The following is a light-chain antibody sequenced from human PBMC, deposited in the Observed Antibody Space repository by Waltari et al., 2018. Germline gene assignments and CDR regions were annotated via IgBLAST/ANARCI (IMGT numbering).Light chain of an antibody. V-gene: IGKV3-11*01. CDR1: QGISSF. CDR3: QQYDDWPAT. Sequence: IVLTQSPATLSLSPGERATLSCRASQGISSFLAWSQQKPGQAPRLLVYDASKRATGIPARFSGSGSGADFTLTISSLEPEDFAVYFCQQYDDWPATFGQGTKVDI. CDR2: DAS. J-gene: IGKJ1*01.